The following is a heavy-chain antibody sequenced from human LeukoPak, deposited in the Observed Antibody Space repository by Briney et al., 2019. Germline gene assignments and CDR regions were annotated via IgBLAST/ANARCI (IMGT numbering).Heavy chain of an antibody. D-gene: IGHD2-21*01. J-gene: IGHJ4*02. Sequence: PGGSLRLSCAASGFTFSSYAMHWVRQAPGKGLEWVAVISYDGSNKYYADSVKGRFTISRDNSKNTLYLQMNSLRAEDTAVYYCARDMLFQYYFDYWGQGTLVTLSS. CDR2: ISYDGSNK. CDR3: ARDMLFQYYFDY. V-gene: IGHV3-30*04. CDR1: GFTFSSYA.